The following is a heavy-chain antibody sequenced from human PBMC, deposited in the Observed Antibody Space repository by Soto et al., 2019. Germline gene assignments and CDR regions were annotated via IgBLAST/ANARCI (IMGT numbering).Heavy chain of an antibody. Sequence: PGGSLRLSCAASGFTFSSYAMHWVRQAPGKGLEWVAVISYDGSNKYYADSVKGRFTISRDNSKNTLYLQMNSLRTEDTAVYYCARDDEGGSYCDLAHWGQGTLVTVSS. CDR3: ARDDEGGSYCDLAH. J-gene: IGHJ4*02. V-gene: IGHV3-30-3*01. CDR1: GFTFSSYA. D-gene: IGHD2-21*01. CDR2: ISYDGSNK.